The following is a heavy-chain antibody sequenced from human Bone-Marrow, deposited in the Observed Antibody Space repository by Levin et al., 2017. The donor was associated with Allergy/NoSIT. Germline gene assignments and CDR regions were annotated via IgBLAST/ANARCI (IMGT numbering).Heavy chain of an antibody. CDR2: MDYSGNT. V-gene: IGHV4-59*01. D-gene: IGHD2-2*01. CDR3: AKDATSSPRTKTWFDP. J-gene: IGHJ5*02. CDR1: GGSISGYY. Sequence: SQTLSLTCTVSGGSISGYYWNWIRQSPGKGLEWIGYMDYSGNTNYNSSLKSRVSISVDTSKSQFSLRLTSMTAADTAVYYCAKDATSSPRTKTWFDPWGQGSLVTVSS.